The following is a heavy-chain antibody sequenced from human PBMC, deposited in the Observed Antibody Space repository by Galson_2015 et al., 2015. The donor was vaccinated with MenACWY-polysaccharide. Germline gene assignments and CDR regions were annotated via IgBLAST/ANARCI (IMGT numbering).Heavy chain of an antibody. V-gene: IGHV3-53*01. CDR1: GFAVSTNY. J-gene: IGHJ4*02. Sequence: SLRLSCAASGFAVSTNYMAWVRQAPGKGLEWVSLIYSGATTYYPDSVTGRFTISRDNSKNTVYLQMNRLRAEDTAVYYCARGGHDYGGNSGIYYFDYWGQGILVTVPS. CDR3: ARGGHDYGGNSGIYYFDY. CDR2: IYSGATT. D-gene: IGHD4-23*01.